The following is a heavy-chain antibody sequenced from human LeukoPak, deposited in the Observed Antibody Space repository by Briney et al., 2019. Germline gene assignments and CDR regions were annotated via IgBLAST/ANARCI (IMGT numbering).Heavy chain of an antibody. V-gene: IGHV4-59*01. Sequence: SETLSLTCTVSGGSISSYYWSWIRQPPGEGLEWIGYIYYSGSTNYNPSLKSRVTISVDTSKNQFSLKQSSVTAADTAVYYCARGALTHDYRVPHFDYCGQGTLVTVSS. CDR1: GGSISSYY. CDR2: IYYSGST. CDR3: ARGALTHDYRVPHFDY. J-gene: IGHJ4*02. D-gene: IGHD4-11*01.